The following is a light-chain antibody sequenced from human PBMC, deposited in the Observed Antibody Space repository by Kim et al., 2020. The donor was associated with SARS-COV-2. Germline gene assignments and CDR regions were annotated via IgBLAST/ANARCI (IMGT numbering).Light chain of an antibody. V-gene: IGKV3-20*01. CDR1: ETINSGY. CDR3: QQYGTAVYT. Sequence: LSPGERATLSCRASETINSGYLAWYQQKPGQAPRLLIYAASRRATGIPDRFSGSGSGTDFTLTITRLAPEDFAVYYCQQYGTAVYTFGQGTKLEIK. J-gene: IGKJ2*01. CDR2: AAS.